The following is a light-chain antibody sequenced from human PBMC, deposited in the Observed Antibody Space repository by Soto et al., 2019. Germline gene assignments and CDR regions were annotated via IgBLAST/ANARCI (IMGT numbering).Light chain of an antibody. J-gene: IGKJ2*01. CDR3: QHYGYSLPNT. CDR1: QSISSW. V-gene: IGKV3-20*01. CDR2: DAS. Sequence: EVVLTQSPGTLSLSPGERATLSCRASQSISSWLAWYQQKPGQAPRLLFYDASNRATGIPDRFSGSGSGADFTLTISRVEPEDFAVYCCQHYGYSLPNTFGQGTKLEIK.